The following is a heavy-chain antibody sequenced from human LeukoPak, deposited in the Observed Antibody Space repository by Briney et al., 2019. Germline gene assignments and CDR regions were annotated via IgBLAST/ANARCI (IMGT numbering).Heavy chain of an antibody. V-gene: IGHV3-33*01. Sequence: PGGSLRLSCAASGFTFSSYGMHWVRQAPGKGLEWVAVIWYDGSNKYYADSVKGRFTISRDNSKNTLYLQMNSLRAEDTAVYYCARDGPMYYYDSSGYQGFDYWGQGTLVTVSS. CDR1: GFTFSSYG. J-gene: IGHJ4*02. CDR2: IWYDGSNK. CDR3: ARDGPMYYYDSSGYQGFDY. D-gene: IGHD3-22*01.